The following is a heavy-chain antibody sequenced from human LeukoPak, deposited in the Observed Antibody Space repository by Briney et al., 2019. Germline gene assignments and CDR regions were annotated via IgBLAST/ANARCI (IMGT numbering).Heavy chain of an antibody. J-gene: IGHJ5*02. CDR1: GFTFSSYS. V-gene: IGHV3-21*01. Sequence: GGSLRLSCAASGFTFSSYSMNWVRQVPGKGLEWVSSISSSSSYIYYADSVKGRFTISRDNSKNTLYLQMNSLRAEDTAVYYCAKDYLQYYYGSGSYSFAHWGQGTLVTVSS. D-gene: IGHD3-10*01. CDR3: AKDYLQYYYGSGSYSFAH. CDR2: ISSSSSYI.